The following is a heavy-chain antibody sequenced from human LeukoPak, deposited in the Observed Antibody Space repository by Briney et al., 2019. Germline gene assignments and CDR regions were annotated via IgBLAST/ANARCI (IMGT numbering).Heavy chain of an antibody. CDR3: ARDSRPGRFLEWLFLFDY. CDR1: GFTFSSYS. Sequence: GGSLRLSCAASGFTFSSYSMNWVRQAPGKGLEWVSFISSNSNSIYYADSVKGRFTISRDNAKNSLYLQMNSLRAEDTAIYYCARDSRPGRFLEWLFLFDYWGQGTLVTVSS. J-gene: IGHJ4*02. D-gene: IGHD3-3*01. V-gene: IGHV3-48*01. CDR2: ISSNSNSI.